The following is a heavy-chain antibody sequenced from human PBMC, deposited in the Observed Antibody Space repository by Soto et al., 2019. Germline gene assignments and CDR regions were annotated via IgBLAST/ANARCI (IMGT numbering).Heavy chain of an antibody. CDR2: IYYSGST. D-gene: IGHD2-15*01. V-gene: IGHV4-59*01. CDR1: GGSISSYY. CDR3: ARANGMVAASWFDP. Sequence: SETLSLTCTVSGGSISSYYWSWIRQPPGKGLEWIGYIYYSGSTNYNPSLKSRVTISVDTSKNQFSLKLSSVTAADTAVYYCARANGMVAASWFDPWGQGTLVTVSS. J-gene: IGHJ5*02.